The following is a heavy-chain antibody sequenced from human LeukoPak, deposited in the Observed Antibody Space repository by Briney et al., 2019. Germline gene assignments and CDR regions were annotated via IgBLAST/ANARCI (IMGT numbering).Heavy chain of an antibody. Sequence: GGSLRLSCAASGFTFSYYWMSWVRQAPGKGLEWVATIKDDGSERYDVDSVKGRFTISRDNAKKSLYLQMNSLRAEDTAAYYCVTAPGGYYDSLTGYYNTQIDYWAQGPLVTVPS. V-gene: IGHV3-7*01. CDR1: GFTFSYYW. CDR3: VTAPGGYYDSLTGYYNTQIDY. J-gene: IGHJ4*02. D-gene: IGHD3-9*01. CDR2: IKDDGSER.